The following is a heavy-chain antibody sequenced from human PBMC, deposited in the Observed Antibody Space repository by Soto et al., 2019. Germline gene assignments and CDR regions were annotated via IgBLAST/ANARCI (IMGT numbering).Heavy chain of an antibody. CDR1: GGSFSGYY. Sequence: LSLTCAVYGGSFSGYYWSWIRQPPGKGLEWIGEINHSGSTNYNPSLKSRVTISVDTSKNQFSLKLSSVTAADTAVYYCARAPRGYSYGHDYYYYGMDVWGQGTTVTV. CDR3: ARAPRGYSYGHDYYYYGMDV. CDR2: INHSGST. J-gene: IGHJ6*02. V-gene: IGHV4-34*01. D-gene: IGHD5-18*01.